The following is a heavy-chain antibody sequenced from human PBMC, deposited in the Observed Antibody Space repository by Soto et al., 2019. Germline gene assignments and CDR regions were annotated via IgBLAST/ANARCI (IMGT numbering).Heavy chain of an antibody. CDR1: GFTFSSYA. D-gene: IGHD3-16*01. CDR2: ISSNGGST. Sequence: PGGSLRLSCSASGFTFSSYAMHWVRQAPGKGLEYVSAISSNGGSTYYADSVKGRFTISRDNSKNTLYLQMSSLRAEDTAVYYCAKYLYGGGGIRAGDDAFDIWGQGTMVTVSS. CDR3: AKYLYGGGGIRAGDDAFDI. V-gene: IGHV3-64D*08. J-gene: IGHJ3*02.